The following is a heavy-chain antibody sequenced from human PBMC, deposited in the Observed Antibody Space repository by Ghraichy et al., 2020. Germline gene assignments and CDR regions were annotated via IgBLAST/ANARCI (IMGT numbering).Heavy chain of an antibody. CDR1: GDSVSSNSAA. Sequence: SQTLSLTCAISGDSVSSNSAAWNWIRQSPSRGLEWLGRTYYRSKWYNDYAVSVKSRITINPDTSKNQFSLQLNSVTPEDTAMYYCVRSSGWYGNKYYYYGMDVWGQGTTVTVSS. CDR3: VRSSGWYGNKYYYYGMDV. V-gene: IGHV6-1*01. J-gene: IGHJ6*02. D-gene: IGHD6-19*01. CDR2: TYYRSKWYN.